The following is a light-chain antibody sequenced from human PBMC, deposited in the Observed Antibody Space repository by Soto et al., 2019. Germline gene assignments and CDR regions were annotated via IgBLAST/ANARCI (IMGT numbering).Light chain of an antibody. Sequence: EIVFTQSPCTLSLSPVDRATLSFMASQGVSNNYLAWYQQKPGQAPRLLIYGASNRATGIPARFSGSGSGTDFTLTISSLEPEDFAVYYCQKRSEWPRTFGQGTKVDIK. CDR1: QGVSNNY. CDR3: QKRSEWPRT. CDR2: GAS. J-gene: IGKJ1*01. V-gene: IGKV3-11*01.